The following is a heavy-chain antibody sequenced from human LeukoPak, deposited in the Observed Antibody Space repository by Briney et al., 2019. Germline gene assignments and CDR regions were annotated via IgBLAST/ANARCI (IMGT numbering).Heavy chain of an antibody. Sequence: SVKVSCKASGGTFSSYAISWVRQAPGQGLEWMGGIIPIFGTANYAQKFQGRVTITADKSTSTAYMELSSLRPEDTAVYYCAKDEGITGRPRGLDYWGQGTLVTVSS. CDR2: IIPIFGTA. CDR1: GGTFSSYA. D-gene: IGHD6-13*01. V-gene: IGHV1-69*06. J-gene: IGHJ4*02. CDR3: AKDEGITGRPRGLDY.